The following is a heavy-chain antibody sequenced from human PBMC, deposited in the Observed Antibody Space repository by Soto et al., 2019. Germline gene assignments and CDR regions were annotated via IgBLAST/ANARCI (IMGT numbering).Heavy chain of an antibody. J-gene: IGHJ6*02. D-gene: IGHD3-16*01. CDR1: GGSISSYY. CDR2: IYYSGST. CDR3: ARDPFVEDHYSYYCGMDV. V-gene: IGHV4-59*01. Sequence: SETLSLTCTVSGGSISSYYWSWIRQPPGKGLEWIGYIYYSGSTNYNPSLKSRLTIAIDTSKNQFSLELSSVTAADTAVYYCARDPFVEDHYSYYCGMDVWGQGTTVTVSS.